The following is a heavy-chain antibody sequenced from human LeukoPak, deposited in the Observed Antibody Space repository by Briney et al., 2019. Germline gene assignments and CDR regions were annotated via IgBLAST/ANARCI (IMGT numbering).Heavy chain of an antibody. CDR1: GYSISSGYY. D-gene: IGHD3-10*01. V-gene: IGHV4-38-2*02. J-gene: IGHJ4*01. CDR3: ARESSGSYYHFDY. CDR2: IYYSGST. Sequence: SETLSLTCTVSGYSISSGYYWGWIRQPPGKGLEWIGYIYYSGSTNYNPSLKSRVTISVDTSKNQFSLKLSSVTAADTAVYYCARESSGSYYHFDYWXXXTLVTVSS.